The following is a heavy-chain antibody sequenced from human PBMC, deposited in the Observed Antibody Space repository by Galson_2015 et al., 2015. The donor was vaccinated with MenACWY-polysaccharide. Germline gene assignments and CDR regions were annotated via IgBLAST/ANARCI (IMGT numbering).Heavy chain of an antibody. D-gene: IGHD2-2*01. CDR1: GYSFTKYL. CDR2: INTGSGNT. V-gene: IGHV1-3*04. J-gene: IGHJ5*02. Sequence: SVKVSCKASGYSFTKYLTYWLRQAPGQRLEYMGWINTGSGNTKVSQKFQDRVTITGDTSTNTVFLELSSLKSEDTAVYYCARDYAALSVVVLPGFYFDPWGQGTLVIVSS. CDR3: ARDYAALSVVVLPGFYFDP.